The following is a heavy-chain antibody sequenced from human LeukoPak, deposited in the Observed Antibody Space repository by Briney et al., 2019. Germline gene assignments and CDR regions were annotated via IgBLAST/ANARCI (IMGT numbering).Heavy chain of an antibody. CDR1: GFTVRNYG. V-gene: IGHV3-33*02. J-gene: IGHJ4*02. CDR3: AKGGRIVWPTPIDS. CDR2: IWNEGNEK. Sequence: GRPLRLSCEASGFTVRNYGIHWVRQAPGKGLEWVAVIWNEGNEKHYADSVKGRFTISKDDSTNTAFLQMDGLRGDDTAMYYCAKGGRIVWPTPIDSWGQGTLVSVSS. D-gene: IGHD2-21*01.